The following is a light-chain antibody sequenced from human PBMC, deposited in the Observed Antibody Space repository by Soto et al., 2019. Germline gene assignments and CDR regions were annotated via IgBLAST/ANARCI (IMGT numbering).Light chain of an antibody. CDR1: SSDVGGYNY. CDR3: SSYTTSSTVV. CDR2: YVN. Sequence: QSALTQPASVSGSPGQSITISCTGTSSDVGGYNYVSWYQQYPGKAPKLMIYYVNNRPSGVSNRFSGSKSGNTASLTISGLQAEDEADYYCSSYTTSSTVVFGGGTKLTVL. J-gene: IGLJ2*01. V-gene: IGLV2-14*01.